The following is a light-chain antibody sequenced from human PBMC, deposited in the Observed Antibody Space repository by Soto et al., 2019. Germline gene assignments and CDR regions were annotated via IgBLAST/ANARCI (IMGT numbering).Light chain of an antibody. J-gene: IGKJ4*01. Sequence: EIVMTQSPATLSVSPGERATLSCRASQSVSSNLAWYQQKPGQAPRLLIYGASTRATGIPARFSGSGSGTEFTLTINSLQSEDFVVYYCQQYNNWPPLTFGGGTKVEIK. CDR3: QQYNNWPPLT. CDR1: QSVSSN. V-gene: IGKV3-15*01. CDR2: GAS.